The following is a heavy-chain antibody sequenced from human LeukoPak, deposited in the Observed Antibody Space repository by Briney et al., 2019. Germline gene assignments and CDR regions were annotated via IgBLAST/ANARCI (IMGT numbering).Heavy chain of an antibody. CDR1: GFRFSDFW. Sequence: RGGSLRLSCTASGFRFSDFWMHWVRQAPGKGLAWVSRIRGDGHDTTYADSVKGRFTISRDNAQNTLYLQMNSLRVEDTAVYYCASDRVLGSGSLDNWGQGTLVTVSS. CDR3: ASDRVLGSGSLDN. CDR2: IRGDGHDT. V-gene: IGHV3-74*01. D-gene: IGHD3-10*01. J-gene: IGHJ4*02.